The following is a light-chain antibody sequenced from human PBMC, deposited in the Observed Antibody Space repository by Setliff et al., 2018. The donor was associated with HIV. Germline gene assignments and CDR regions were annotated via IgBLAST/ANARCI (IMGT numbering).Light chain of an antibody. V-gene: IGLV2-14*01. CDR2: EVS. J-gene: IGLJ1*01. Sequence: QSALAQPRSVSGSPGQSVTISCTGTSSDVGAYDSVSWYQQHPGKAPKLIIYEVSNRPSGVSNRFSGSKSGNTAYLTISGLQAEDEADYYCSSYTSSGTRVFGTGTKVTVL. CDR1: SSDVGAYDS. CDR3: SSYTSSGTRV.